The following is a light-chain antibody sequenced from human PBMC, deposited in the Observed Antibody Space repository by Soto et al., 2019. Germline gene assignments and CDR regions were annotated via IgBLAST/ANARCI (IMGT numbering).Light chain of an antibody. CDR1: SSDIGAYIY. V-gene: IGLV2-8*01. Sequence: QSALTQPPSASGSPGQSVTISCTGTSSDIGAYIYVSWYQQHPGKAPKLMVSEVSRRPSGVPERFSGSKSGNTASLTISGLQAEDEAYYYCSSYTSSSTVVFGGGTKVTVL. CDR3: SSYTSSSTVV. J-gene: IGLJ2*01. CDR2: EVS.